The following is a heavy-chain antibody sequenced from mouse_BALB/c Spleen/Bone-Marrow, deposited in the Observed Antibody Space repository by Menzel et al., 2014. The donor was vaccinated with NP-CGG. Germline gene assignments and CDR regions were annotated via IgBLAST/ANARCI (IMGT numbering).Heavy chain of an antibody. CDR3: ARNFYFDY. V-gene: IGHV1-53*01. CDR1: GYSFTRYY. J-gene: IGHJ2*01. CDR2: INPSNGGT. Sequence: QVQLQQSGAELVKPGATVKLSCKASGYSFTRYYMYWVKQRPGQGLEWIGEINPSNGGTNFNEKFKGKATLTSDKSSSTAYMELSSLTSEDSAVYYCARNFYFDYWGQGTTLTVSS.